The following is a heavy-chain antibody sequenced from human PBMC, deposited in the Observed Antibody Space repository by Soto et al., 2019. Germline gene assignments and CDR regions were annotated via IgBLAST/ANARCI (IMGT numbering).Heavy chain of an antibody. D-gene: IGHD6-13*01. V-gene: IGHV3-72*01. CDR3: TPVRLCSRRSSDY. J-gene: IGHJ4*02. CDR2: IKNKANSYNT. CDR1: GLTFSDYY. Sequence: EVQLVESGGGVVQPEGSLRLSCAASGLTFSDYYMHWVRQAPGKGLEWVGRIKNKANSYNTEYAAPVKFRFTISRDDSTISVFQQMNRLKTDDAAVYYCTPVRLCSRRSSDYWGRGVLVTGSS.